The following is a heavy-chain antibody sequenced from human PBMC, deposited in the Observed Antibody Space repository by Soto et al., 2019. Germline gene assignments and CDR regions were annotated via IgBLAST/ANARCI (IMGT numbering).Heavy chain of an antibody. J-gene: IGHJ4*02. V-gene: IGHV3-30*18. CDR1: GFTFSSYG. CDR2: ISHDGGNR. Sequence: SLRLSCAASGFTFSSYGMYWVRQAPGKGLECVAYISHDGGNRYSADSVKGRFTIFRDNSKNTLYLQMNSLGSEDGAVYYCAKDRRDGYFDNWGQGTLVTVSS. CDR3: AKDRRDGYFDN.